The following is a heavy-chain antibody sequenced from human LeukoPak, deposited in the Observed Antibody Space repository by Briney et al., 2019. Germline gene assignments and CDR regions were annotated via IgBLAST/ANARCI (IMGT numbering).Heavy chain of an antibody. CDR1: EFTFDNYA. J-gene: IGHJ4*02. CDR3: AKSSFGEWWESFLVG. D-gene: IGHD3-10*01. Sequence: GGSLRLSCAASEFTFDNYAMSWVRQAPGKGLEWVSAISGSGGSTYYADSVKGRFTISRDNSKNTLYLQMNSLRAEDTAVYYCAKSSFGEWWESFLVGWGQGTLVTVSS. V-gene: IGHV3-23*01. CDR2: ISGSGGST.